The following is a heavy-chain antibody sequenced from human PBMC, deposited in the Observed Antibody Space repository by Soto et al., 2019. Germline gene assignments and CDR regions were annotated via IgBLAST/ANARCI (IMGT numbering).Heavy chain of an antibody. CDR1: GFTFSSYS. CDR3: ARDKGANRHYYDRSGYYYQRSYGMDV. CDR2: ISSSSSYI. V-gene: IGHV3-21*01. J-gene: IGHJ6*02. D-gene: IGHD3-22*01. Sequence: EVPLVESGGGLVKPGGSLRLSCAASGFTFSSYSMNWVRQAPGKGLEWVSSISSSSSYIYYADSVKGRFTISRDNAKNSLYLQMNSLRAEDSAVYYCARDKGANRHYYDRSGYYYQRSYGMDVWGQGTTVTVSS.